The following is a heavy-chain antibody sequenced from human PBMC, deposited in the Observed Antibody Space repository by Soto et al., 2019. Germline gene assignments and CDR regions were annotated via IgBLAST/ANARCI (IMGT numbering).Heavy chain of an antibody. CDR2: INPSGGST. CDR1: GYTFTSYY. J-gene: IGHJ5*02. Sequence: QVQLVQSGAEVKKPGASVKVSCKASGYTFTSYYMHWVRQAPGQGLEWMGIINPSGGSTSYAQKFQGRVTRPRDTSTSTVYMELSSLRYEDTAVYYCARVYCSSTSCANWFDPWGQGTLVTVSS. V-gene: IGHV1-46*01. D-gene: IGHD2-2*01. CDR3: ARVYCSSTSCANWFDP.